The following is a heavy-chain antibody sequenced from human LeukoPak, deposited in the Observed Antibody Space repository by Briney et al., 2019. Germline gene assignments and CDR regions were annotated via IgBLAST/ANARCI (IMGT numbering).Heavy chain of an antibody. CDR2: INWNGGST. V-gene: IGHV3-20*04. CDR3: ARSSRATIFGVVITSLYYFDY. D-gene: IGHD3-3*01. J-gene: IGHJ4*02. CDR1: GFTFSSYG. Sequence: GGSLRLSCAASGFTFSSYGMSWVRQAPGKGLEWVSGINWNGGSTGYADSVKGRFTISRDNAKNSLYLQMNSLRAEDTALYYCARSSRATIFGVVITSLYYFDYWGQGTLVTVSS.